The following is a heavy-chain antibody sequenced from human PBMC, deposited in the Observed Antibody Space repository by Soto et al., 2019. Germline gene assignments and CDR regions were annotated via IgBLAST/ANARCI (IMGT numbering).Heavy chain of an antibody. J-gene: IGHJ4*02. Sequence: QVQLQESGPGLVKPSETLSLICTVSGGSVSSGSYYWNWIRQPPGKGLEWIGYISHSGSTNYKPSLRSRVPISGDMSKNQVSLRLSSVTAADTAFYYWARGGRWTYAFFDSWGQGALVTVSS. D-gene: IGHD3-16*01. V-gene: IGHV4-61*01. CDR1: GGSVSSGSYY. CDR2: ISHSGST. CDR3: ARGGRWTYAFFDS.